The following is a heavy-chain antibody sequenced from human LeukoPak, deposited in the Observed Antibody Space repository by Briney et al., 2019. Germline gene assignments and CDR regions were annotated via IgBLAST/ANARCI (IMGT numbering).Heavy chain of an antibody. D-gene: IGHD3-9*01. CDR3: ARGGYFDWLSPFDC. CDR2: IYYSGST. V-gene: IGHV4-39*07. Sequence: SETLSLTCTVSGGSISSSSYYWGWIRQPPGKGLEWIGSIYYSGSTYYNPSLKSRVTISVDTSKNQFSLKLSSVTAADTAVYYCARGGYFDWLSPFDCWGQGTLVTVSS. CDR1: GGSISSSSYY. J-gene: IGHJ4*02.